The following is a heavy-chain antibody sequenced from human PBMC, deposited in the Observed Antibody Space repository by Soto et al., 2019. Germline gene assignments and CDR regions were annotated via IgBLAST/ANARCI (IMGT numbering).Heavy chain of an antibody. CDR3: APGDDILTGYYSGNWFDP. D-gene: IGHD3-9*01. J-gene: IGHJ5*02. V-gene: IGHV1-69*04. CDR2: IIPILGIT. CDR1: GYTFTSYD. Sequence: PVKVSCKASGYTFTSYDISWVRQAPGQGLEWMGRIIPILGITNYAQKFQGRVTITADKSTSTAYMELSSLRSEDTAVYYCAPGDDILTGYYSGNWFDPWGQGTLVTVSS.